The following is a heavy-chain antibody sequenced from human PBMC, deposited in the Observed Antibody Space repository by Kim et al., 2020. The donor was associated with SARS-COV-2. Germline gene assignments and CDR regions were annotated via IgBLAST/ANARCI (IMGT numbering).Heavy chain of an antibody. V-gene: IGHV4-30-2*01. CDR2: IDRSGST. CDR1: GGSISSGDFS. Sequence: SETLSLTCAVFGGSISSGDFSWNWIRHPPGKGLEWIGYIDRSGSTYNNPSLKSRVSISLDTSKNQFSLNLTSVTAADTAVYYCARGGGYKYSIDYWGWGT. J-gene: IGHJ4*02. D-gene: IGHD5-12*01. CDR3: ARGGGYKYSIDY.